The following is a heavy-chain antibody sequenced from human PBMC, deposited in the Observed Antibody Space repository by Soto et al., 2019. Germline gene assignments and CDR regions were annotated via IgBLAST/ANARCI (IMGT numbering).Heavy chain of an antibody. Sequence: QVQLVQSGAEVKKPGASVKVSCKASGYTFTSFAMHWVRQAPGQRLEWMGWINAGNGNTKYSQKFQGIVTLTRDTSASTAYMELSSLRSEDTAVYYCARAVATIAGHFDYWGQGTLVTVSS. CDR1: GYTFTSFA. J-gene: IGHJ4*02. CDR2: INAGNGNT. D-gene: IGHD5-12*01. V-gene: IGHV1-3*01. CDR3: ARAVATIAGHFDY.